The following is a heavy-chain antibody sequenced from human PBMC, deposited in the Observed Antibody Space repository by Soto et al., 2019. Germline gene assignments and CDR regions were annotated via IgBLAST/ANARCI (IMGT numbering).Heavy chain of an antibody. V-gene: IGHV4-31*03. CDR2: IYYSGST. J-gene: IGHJ6*03. Sequence: QVQLQESGPGLVKPSQTLSLTCTVSGGSISSGGYYWSWIRQHPGKGLEWIGYIYYSGSTYYNPSLKSRVTISVDTSKNQFSLKLSSVTAADTAVYSCAREIRANYYYYMDVWGKGTTVTVSS. CDR3: AREIRANYYYYMDV. CDR1: GGSISSGGYY.